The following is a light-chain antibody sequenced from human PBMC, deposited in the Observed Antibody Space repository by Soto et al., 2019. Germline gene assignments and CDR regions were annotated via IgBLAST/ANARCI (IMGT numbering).Light chain of an antibody. CDR3: SSFAGNNNLV. CDR2: KVS. J-gene: IGLJ2*01. CDR1: SSDVGGYNY. V-gene: IGLV2-8*01. Sequence: QSALTQPPSASGSPGQSVTISCTGTSSDVGGYNYVSWYQQHPGKAPKLMISKVSNRPSGVPDRFSGSKSANTASLTVYGLQAEYEADYYCSSFAGNNNLVFGGGTKVTVL.